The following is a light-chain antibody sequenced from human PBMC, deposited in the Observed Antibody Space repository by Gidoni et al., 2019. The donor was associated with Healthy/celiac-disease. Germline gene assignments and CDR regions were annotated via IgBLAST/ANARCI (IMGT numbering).Light chain of an antibody. V-gene: IGKV3-11*01. Sequence: EIVLTQSPATLSLSPGERATLSCRASQSVSSYLAWYQQKPGQAPRLLIYDASNRATGIPARFIGSGSGTDFTLTISSLEPEDFAVYYCQQRSNWPPRGTFGQGTKVEIK. CDR2: DAS. J-gene: IGKJ1*01. CDR1: QSVSSY. CDR3: QQRSNWPPRGT.